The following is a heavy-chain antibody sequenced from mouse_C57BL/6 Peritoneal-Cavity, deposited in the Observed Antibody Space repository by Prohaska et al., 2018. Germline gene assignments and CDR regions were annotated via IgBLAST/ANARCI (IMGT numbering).Heavy chain of an antibody. Sequence: RPGSSVKLSCKASGYTFTSYWMDWVKQRPGQGLEWMWNIDPSESETNYNKKFKEKAKLTVEKSTSTAYMQLSSLTSEETAVYYCARDYDVDYWGQGTTLTVSS. CDR3: ARDYDVDY. CDR1: GYTFTSYW. J-gene: IGHJ2*01. CDR2: IDPSESET. D-gene: IGHD1-1*01. V-gene: IGHV1-61*01.